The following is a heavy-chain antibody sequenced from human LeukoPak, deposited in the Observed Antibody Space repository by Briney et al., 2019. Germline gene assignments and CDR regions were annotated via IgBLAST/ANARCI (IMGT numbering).Heavy chain of an antibody. CDR2: IYYSGST. J-gene: IGHJ4*02. V-gene: IGHV4-39*07. CDR3: ARGMVRGLTE. D-gene: IGHD3-10*01. Sequence: SETLSLTCTVSGGSISSSSYYWGWIRQPPGKGLEWIGSIYYSGSTYYNPSLKSRVTISVDTSKNQFSLKLSSVTAADTAVYYCARGMVRGLTEWGQGTLVTVSS. CDR1: GGSISSSSYY.